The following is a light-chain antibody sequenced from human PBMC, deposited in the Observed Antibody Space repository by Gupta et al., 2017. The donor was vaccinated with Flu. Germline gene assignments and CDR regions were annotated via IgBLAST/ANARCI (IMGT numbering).Light chain of an antibody. CDR3: QQLDYYPRT. V-gene: IGKV1-9*01. CDR1: QAISSY. Sequence: GDRVTITCRPSQAISSYLAWYQQKPGKAPKLLIFNAFTLESGVPSRFSGGGSGTEFILTISSLQPEDVATYYCQQLDYYPRTFGQGSKVDIK. CDR2: NAF. J-gene: IGKJ1*01.